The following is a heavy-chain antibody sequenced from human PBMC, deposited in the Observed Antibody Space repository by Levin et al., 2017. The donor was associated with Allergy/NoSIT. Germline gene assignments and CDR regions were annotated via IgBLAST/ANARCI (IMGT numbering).Heavy chain of an antibody. V-gene: IGHV1-24*01. CDR3: ATDVVRGGINWFDP. D-gene: IGHD3-10*01. CDR2: FDPEDGET. CDR1: GYTLTELS. J-gene: IGHJ5*02. Sequence: GESLKISCKVSGYTLTELSMHWVRQAPGKGLEWMGGFDPEDGETIYAQKFQGRVTMTEDTSTDTAYMELSSLRSEDTAVYYCATDVVRGGINWFDPWGQGTLVTVSS.